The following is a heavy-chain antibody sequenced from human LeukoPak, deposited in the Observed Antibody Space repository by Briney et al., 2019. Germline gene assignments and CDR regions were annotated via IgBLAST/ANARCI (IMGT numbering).Heavy chain of an antibody. CDR2: IYPNSGGT. Sequence: ASVKVSCKASGYTFTGYYMHWVRQAPGQGLEWMGWIYPNSGGTNYAQKFQGRVTMTRDTSISTVYMELSRLTSDDTAVYYCARNIWFGESADAFDIWGQGTMVTVSS. J-gene: IGHJ3*02. D-gene: IGHD3-10*01. CDR3: ARNIWFGESADAFDI. V-gene: IGHV1-2*02. CDR1: GYTFTGYY.